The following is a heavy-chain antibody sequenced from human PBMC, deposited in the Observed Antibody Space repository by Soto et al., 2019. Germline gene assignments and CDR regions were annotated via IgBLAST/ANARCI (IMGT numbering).Heavy chain of an antibody. CDR3: ATHSSSWSFDYYYGMDV. D-gene: IGHD6-13*01. J-gene: IGHJ6*02. CDR2: INPNSGGT. Sequence: GASVKVSCKASGYTFTGYYMHWVRQAPGQGLEWMGWINPNSGGTNYAQKFQGRVTMTRDTSISTAYMELSRLRSDDTAVYYCATHSSSWSFDYYYGMDVWGQGTTVTVSS. CDR1: GYTFTGYY. V-gene: IGHV1-2*02.